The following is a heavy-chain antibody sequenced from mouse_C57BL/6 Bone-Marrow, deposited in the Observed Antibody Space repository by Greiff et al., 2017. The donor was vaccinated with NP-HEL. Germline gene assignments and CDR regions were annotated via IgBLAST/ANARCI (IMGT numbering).Heavy chain of an antibody. CDR2: LDPANGNT. Sequence: EVQLQQSVAELVRPGASVKLSCTASGFNIKNTYMHWVKQRPEQGLEWIGRLDPANGNTKYAPKFQGKANITADTSSNTAYLQLSSLTSEDTAIYYCARDPIYYDYGFAYWGQGTLVTVSA. CDR1: GFNIKNTY. D-gene: IGHD2-4*01. J-gene: IGHJ3*01. V-gene: IGHV14-3*01. CDR3: ARDPIYYDYGFAY.